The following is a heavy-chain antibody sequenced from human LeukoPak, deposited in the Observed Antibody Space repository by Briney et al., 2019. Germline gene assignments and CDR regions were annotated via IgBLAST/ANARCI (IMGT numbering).Heavy chain of an antibody. Sequence: ASVKVFCKASGYTFTSYYMHWVRQAPGQGLEWVGVIDPSGGTTTYAQKFQGRVTMTKDTSTTTVYMELSSLRSDDTAVYYCAREPGYSYGSNYYYMDVWGKGTTVTVSS. CDR1: GYTFTSYY. CDR3: AREPGYSYGSNYYYMDV. V-gene: IGHV1-46*01. CDR2: IDPSGGTT. D-gene: IGHD5-18*01. J-gene: IGHJ6*03.